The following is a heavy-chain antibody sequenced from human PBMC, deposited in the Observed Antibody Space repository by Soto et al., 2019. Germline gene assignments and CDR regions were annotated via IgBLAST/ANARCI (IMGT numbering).Heavy chain of an antibody. CDR1: GGSISSYY. CDR3: ARRYGSAFDI. J-gene: IGHJ3*02. D-gene: IGHD4-17*01. V-gene: IGHV4-59*01. CDR2: IFYSGST. Sequence: VQLQESGPGLVKPSETLSLTCTVYGGSISSYYWSWIRQPPGKGLEWIWYIFYSGSTNYNPSLTSRVTIAVDTSNNQFSLNLSSVTSAHTAVYYCARRYGSAFDIWGHGTMVTVSS.